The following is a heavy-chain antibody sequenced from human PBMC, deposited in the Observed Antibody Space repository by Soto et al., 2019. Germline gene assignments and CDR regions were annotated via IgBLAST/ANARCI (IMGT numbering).Heavy chain of an antibody. CDR2: INHSGST. Sequence: SETLSLTCAVYGGSFSGYYWSWIRQPPGKGLEWIGEINHSGSTNYNPSLKSRVTISVDTSKNQFSLKLSSVTAADTAVYYCARGLTQRSGYYMYYFDYWGQGTLVTVSS. J-gene: IGHJ4*02. CDR3: ARGLTQRSGYYMYYFDY. V-gene: IGHV4-34*01. D-gene: IGHD3-3*01. CDR1: GGSFSGYY.